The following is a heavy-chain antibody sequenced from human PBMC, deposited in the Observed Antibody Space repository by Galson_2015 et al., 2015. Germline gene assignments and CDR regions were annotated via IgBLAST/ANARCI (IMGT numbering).Heavy chain of an antibody. D-gene: IGHD3-9*01. V-gene: IGHV3-23*01. CDR2: ISGSGGNT. CDR3: ARDRRDYDVLYGVDPSDI. J-gene: IGHJ3*02. Sequence: SLRLSCAASRFTFASYAMTWVRQAPGKGLEWVSGISGSGGNTYYADSVKGRVTISRDKSKKIGYLQMKSLRGEDTAVYYCARDRRDYDVLYGVDPSDIWGQGTMVTVSS. CDR1: RFTFASYA.